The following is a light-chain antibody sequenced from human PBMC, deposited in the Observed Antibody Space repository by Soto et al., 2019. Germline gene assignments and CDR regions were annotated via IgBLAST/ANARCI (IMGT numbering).Light chain of an antibody. J-gene: IGKJ5*01. CDR1: PNINNY. CDR2: AAS. V-gene: IGKV1-39*01. CDR3: QQSYSTPPIT. Sequence: DIQMTQSPSSLSASVGASVTITCRTSPNINNYLNWYQQKPGKAPKLLIYAASSLQSGVPSRFSGSGSGTDFTLTISSLQPEDFATYYCQQSYSTPPITFGQGTRLEIK.